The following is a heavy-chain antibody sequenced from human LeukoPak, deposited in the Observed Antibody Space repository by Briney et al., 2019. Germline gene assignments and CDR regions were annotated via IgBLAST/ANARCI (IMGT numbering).Heavy chain of an antibody. Sequence: GGSLRLSCAASGFTFSDAWMSWVRQAPGKGLEWVGRIKSKADGGTTEYAAPVKGRFTISRDDSKNTLYLQINSLKTDDPPVYYCHTYSSSWYFFDDWGQGTLVTVTS. V-gene: IGHV3-15*01. CDR2: IKSKADGGTT. J-gene: IGHJ4*02. D-gene: IGHD6-13*01. CDR3: HTYSSSWYFFDD. CDR1: GFTFSDAW.